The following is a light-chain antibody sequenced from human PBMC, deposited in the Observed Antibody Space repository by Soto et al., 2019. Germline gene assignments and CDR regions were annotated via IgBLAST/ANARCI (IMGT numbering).Light chain of an antibody. Sequence: EILLTQSPATLSLSPGERATLSCRASQNISIYLAWYQQRPGQPPRRLIYDASNRDTGIPARFSGSGSGTDCTLTISNLEPEDFAVDYGQQYGSSSWTFGQGTKVDIK. V-gene: IGKV3-11*01. J-gene: IGKJ1*01. CDR1: QNISIY. CDR3: QQYGSSSWT. CDR2: DAS.